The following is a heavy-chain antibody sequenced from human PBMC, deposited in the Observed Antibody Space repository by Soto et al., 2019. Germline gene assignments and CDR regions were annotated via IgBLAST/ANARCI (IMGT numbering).Heavy chain of an antibody. D-gene: IGHD3-3*01. CDR1: GFTVSSNY. J-gene: IGHJ3*02. CDR3: ARAPPITIFGAVTPDAFDI. CDR2: IYSGGST. Sequence: GGSLRLSCAASGFTVSSNYMSWVRQASGKGLEWVSVIYSGGSTYYADSVKGRFTISRHNSKNTLYLQMNSLRAEDTAVYYCARAPPITIFGAVTPDAFDIRGQGTMVTVSS. V-gene: IGHV3-53*04.